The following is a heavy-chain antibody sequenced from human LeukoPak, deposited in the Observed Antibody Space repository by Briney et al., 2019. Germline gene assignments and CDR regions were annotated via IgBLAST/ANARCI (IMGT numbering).Heavy chain of an antibody. J-gene: IGHJ4*02. D-gene: IGHD3-10*01. CDR1: GFTLSAYG. V-gene: IGHV3-30*02. CDR2: IQYDGSNK. CDR3: AKAGAPVRGVTAIFDY. Sequence: PGGSLRLSCAASGFTLSAYGMHWVRQAPGKGLEWVAFIQYDGSNKYYADSVKGRFTISRDNSKNTLFLQMTSLRADDTALYYCAKAGAPVRGVTAIFDYWGRGTLVTVSS.